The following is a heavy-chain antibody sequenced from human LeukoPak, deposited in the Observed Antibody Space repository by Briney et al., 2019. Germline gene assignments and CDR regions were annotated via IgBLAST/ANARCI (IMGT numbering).Heavy chain of an antibody. D-gene: IGHD6-19*01. V-gene: IGHV3-23*01. CDR1: GFTFSSYA. Sequence: GGSLRLSCAASGFTFSSYAVSWVRQAPGKGLEWVSAISGSGGSTYYADSVKGRFTISRDNSKNTLYLQMNSLRAEDTAVYYCAKDCRAVADTNWFDPWGQGTLVTVSS. J-gene: IGHJ5*02. CDR2: ISGSGGST. CDR3: AKDCRAVADTNWFDP.